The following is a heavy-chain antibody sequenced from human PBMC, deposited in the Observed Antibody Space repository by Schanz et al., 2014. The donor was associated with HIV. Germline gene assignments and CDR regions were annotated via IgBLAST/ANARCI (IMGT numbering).Heavy chain of an antibody. V-gene: IGHV3-11*01. CDR2: ISVNGATR. D-gene: IGHD3-10*01. CDR1: GFTFSDHY. Sequence: QVQLVESGGGVVQPGRSLRLSCAASGFTFSDHYMDWVRQAPGKGLEWLSYISVNGATREYADSVKGRFTISRDNARTSLYLQMNSLRAEDTAVYYCARVFGRTYGLPDYWGQGTLVTVSS. CDR3: ARVFGRTYGLPDY. J-gene: IGHJ4*02.